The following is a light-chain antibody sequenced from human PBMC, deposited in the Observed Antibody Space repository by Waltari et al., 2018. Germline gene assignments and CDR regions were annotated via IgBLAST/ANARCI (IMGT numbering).Light chain of an antibody. Sequence: DIQLTQSPSFLSASVGDRVTITCRASQGIDTYLAWYQQRPGKAPNLLIYAASTLQSGIPSRFSGGGSGTDFTFVISNLQPEDIATYYCQQYEGLPRTFGQGTKLEMK. V-gene: IGKV1-9*01. J-gene: IGKJ2*02. CDR2: AAS. CDR3: QQYEGLPRT. CDR1: QGIDTY.